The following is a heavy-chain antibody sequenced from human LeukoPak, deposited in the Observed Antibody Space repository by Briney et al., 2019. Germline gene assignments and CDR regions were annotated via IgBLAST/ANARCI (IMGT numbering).Heavy chain of an antibody. Sequence: ASVKVSCEASGYTFTSYFMHWVPQAPGQRLECVGWINAGDGNTQYTQKFRGRVTITSDTSASTAYMELSSLISEHTAVYFCARVYGGYELDYWLQATLVT. CDR1: GYTFTSYF. J-gene: IGHJ4*02. CDR3: ARVYGGYELDY. CDR2: INAGDGNT. V-gene: IGHV1-3*01. D-gene: IGHD5-12*01.